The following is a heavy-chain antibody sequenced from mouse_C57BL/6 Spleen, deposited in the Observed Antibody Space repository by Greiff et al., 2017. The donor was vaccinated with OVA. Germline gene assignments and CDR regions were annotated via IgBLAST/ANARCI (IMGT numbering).Heavy chain of an antibody. CDR3: ARRGDYYFDY. J-gene: IGHJ2*01. CDR1: GYTFTSYW. V-gene: IGHV1-52*01. Sequence: VQLQQPGAELVRPGSSVKLSCKASGYTFTSYWMHWVKQRPIQGLEWIGNIDPSDSETRYNQKFKDKATLTVDKSSSTAYMQLSSLTSEDSAVYYCARRGDYYFDYWGQGTTLTVSS. CDR2: IDPSDSET.